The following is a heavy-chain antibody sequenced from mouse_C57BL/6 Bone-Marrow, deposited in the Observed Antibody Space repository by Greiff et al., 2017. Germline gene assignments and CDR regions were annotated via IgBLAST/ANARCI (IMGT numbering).Heavy chain of an antibody. CDR1: GYTFTDYY. CDR2: IYPGSGNT. J-gene: IGHJ4*01. Sequence: QVQLQQSGAELVRPGASVKLSCKASGYTFTDYYINWVKQRPGQGLEWIARIYPGSGNTYYNEKFKGKATLTAEKSSSTAYMQLSSLTSEDSAVYFCARRWGYAMDYWGQGTSVTVSS. V-gene: IGHV1-76*01. D-gene: IGHD4-1*01. CDR3: ARRWGYAMDY.